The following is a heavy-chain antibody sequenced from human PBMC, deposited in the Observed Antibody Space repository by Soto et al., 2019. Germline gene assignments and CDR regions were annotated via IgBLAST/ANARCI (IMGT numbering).Heavy chain of an antibody. J-gene: IGHJ4*02. CDR3: ARYFESEDCSSTSGSYY. CDR1: GGTFSSYT. CDR2: IIPILGIA. V-gene: IGHV1-69*02. D-gene: IGHD2-2*01. Sequence: QVQLVQSGAEVKKPGSSVKVSCKASGGTFSSYTISWVRQAPGQGLEWMGRIIPILGIANYAQKFQGRVTITADKSTSTAYMELSSLRSEDTAVYYCARYFESEDCSSTSGSYYWGQGTLVTVSS.